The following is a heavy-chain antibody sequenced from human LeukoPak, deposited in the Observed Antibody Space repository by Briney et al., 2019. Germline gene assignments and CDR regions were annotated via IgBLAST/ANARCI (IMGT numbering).Heavy chain of an antibody. J-gene: IGHJ3*02. Sequence: ASVKVSCKASGYTFTSYGISWVRQAPGQGLEWMGWINANNGYTNYPQKVQGRVIMTTDTSTSTAYMELRSLRSDDTAVYYCAKGAAGAFDIWGQGTMVTVSS. D-gene: IGHD2-15*01. CDR3: AKGAAGAFDI. CDR2: INANNGYT. V-gene: IGHV1-18*01. CDR1: GYTFTSYG.